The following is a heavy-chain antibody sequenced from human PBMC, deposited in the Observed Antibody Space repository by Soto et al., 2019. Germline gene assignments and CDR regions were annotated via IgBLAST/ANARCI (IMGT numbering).Heavy chain of an antibody. V-gene: IGHV1-69*06. Sequence: ASVKVSCKASGGTFSSYVISWVRQAPGQGLEWMGGIIPIFGTANYAQKFQGRVTITADKSTSTAYMELSSLRSEDTAVYYCARGGDTAMVYAFDIWGKGTMGTVS. CDR2: IIPIFGTA. J-gene: IGHJ3*02. D-gene: IGHD5-18*01. CDR3: ARGGDTAMVYAFDI. CDR1: GGTFSSYV.